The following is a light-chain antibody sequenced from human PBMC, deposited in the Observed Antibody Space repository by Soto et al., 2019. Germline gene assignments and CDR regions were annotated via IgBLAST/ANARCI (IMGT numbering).Light chain of an antibody. CDR1: TGPVTIGHY. V-gene: IGLV7-46*01. CDR3: LLCYSCDCF. J-gene: IGLJ7*01. Sequence: QAVVTQEPSLTVSPGGTVILTCGSSTGPVTIGHYPYWFQQKSGQAPRTLIYDTSNQHSWTPARISGSLLGGKAALTLSCAQPEDEAEYYCLLCYSCDCFFGAGTQLTVL. CDR2: DTS.